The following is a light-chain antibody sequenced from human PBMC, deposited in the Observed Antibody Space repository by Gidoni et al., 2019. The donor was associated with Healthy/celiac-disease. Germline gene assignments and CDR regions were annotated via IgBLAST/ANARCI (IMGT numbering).Light chain of an antibody. CDR3: QHSYSTLS. CDR2: AAS. Sequence: DIQMTQSPSSLSASVGDRVTITCRASQSISSYLNWYQQKPGKAPKLLIYAASSLHSRVPSRLSGSGSGTDFTLTISSLQPEDFATYYWQHSYSTLSFGGGTKVEIK. CDR1: QSISSY. J-gene: IGKJ4*01. V-gene: IGKV1-39*01.